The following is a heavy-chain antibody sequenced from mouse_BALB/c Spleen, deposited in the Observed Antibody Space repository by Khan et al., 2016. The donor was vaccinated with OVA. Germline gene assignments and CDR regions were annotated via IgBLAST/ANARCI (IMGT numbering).Heavy chain of an antibody. CDR1: GYTFTEYT. D-gene: IGHD3-3*01. V-gene: IGHV1-22*01. J-gene: IGHJ4*01. CDR3: ARGAGRY. Sequence: VQLQQSGPELVKPGASVKMTCKTSGYTFTEYTLHWVKQSHGKSLEWIGVINPKNGATSYNQKFKGKATLTVDKSSSTAYMEFRSLTAEDSAVYHCARGAGRYWGQGSSVTVSS. CDR2: INPKNGAT.